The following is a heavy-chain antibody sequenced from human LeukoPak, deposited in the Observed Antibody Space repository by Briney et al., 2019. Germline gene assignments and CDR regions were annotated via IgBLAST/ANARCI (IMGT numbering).Heavy chain of an antibody. CDR1: GYSISSGYY. CDR2: IYHSGST. D-gene: IGHD1-26*01. CDR3: ERGGIVGDRLY. V-gene: IGHV4-38-2*02. J-gene: IGHJ4*02. Sequence: SETLSLTCTVSGYSISSGYYWGWIRQPPGKGLGWIGSIYHSGSTYYNPSLKSRVTISVDTSKNQFSLKMSSVTAADTAVYYCERGGIVGDRLYWGQGALVTVS.